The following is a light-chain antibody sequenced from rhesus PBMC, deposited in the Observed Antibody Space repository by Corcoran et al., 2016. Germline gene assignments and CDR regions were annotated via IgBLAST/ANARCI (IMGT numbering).Light chain of an antibody. Sequence: QAALTQPRSVSGSPGQSVTISCTATSIDIGGYNYVSWYQQHPGTAPTLMIYEVRKRPSGVSDRFSGSKSGNTASLTISGLQAEDEADYYCSSYAGSNTLVFGSGTKWTVL. CDR2: EVR. V-gene: IGLV2-32*02. CDR1: SIDIGGYNY. J-gene: IGLJ6*01. CDR3: SSYAGSNTLV.